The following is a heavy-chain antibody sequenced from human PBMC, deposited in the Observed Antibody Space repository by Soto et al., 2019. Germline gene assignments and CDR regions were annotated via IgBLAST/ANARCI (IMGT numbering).Heavy chain of an antibody. V-gene: IGHV4-4*02. Sequence: SETLSLTCAVSGVSISGANWWIWVRQSPGKGLEWIGEIYHGGSTNYNPSLRSRVTISVDKSKNHFSLRLSSVTAADTAVYYCARGYYEMLTGNYKESYYHDMDVWGQGTTVTVSS. CDR2: IYHGGST. D-gene: IGHD3-9*01. CDR1: GVSISGANW. J-gene: IGHJ6*02. CDR3: ARGYYEMLTGNYKESYYHDMDV.